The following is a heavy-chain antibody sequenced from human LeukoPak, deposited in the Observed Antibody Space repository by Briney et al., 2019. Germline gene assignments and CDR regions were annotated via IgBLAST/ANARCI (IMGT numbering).Heavy chain of an antibody. D-gene: IGHD2-8*01. CDR2: MDYSGNT. CDR3: ATNGYYCMDV. V-gene: IGHV4-39*07. CDR1: GGSISSGNYH. J-gene: IGHJ6*03. Sequence: PSETLSLTCTVSGGSISSGNYHWGWIRQPPGKGLEWIGSMDYSGNTYYDPSLKSRLTVSIDTSNNQFSLKLNSVTAADTAVYYCATNGYYCMDVSGKRTTVTVSS.